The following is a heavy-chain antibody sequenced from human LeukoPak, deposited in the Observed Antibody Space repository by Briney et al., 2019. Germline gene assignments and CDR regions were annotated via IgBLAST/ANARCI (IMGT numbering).Heavy chain of an antibody. CDR2: IYSDGST. Sequence: GGSLRLSCAASGFTVSSNYMSWVRQAPGEGLEWVSVIYSDGSTYYADSVKGRFTISRDNSKNTLYLQMNSLRAEDTAVYYCARDFRGYYYGMDVWGQGTTVTVSS. CDR1: GFTVSSNY. J-gene: IGHJ6*02. CDR3: ARDFRGYYYGMDV. D-gene: IGHD5-24*01. V-gene: IGHV3-53*01.